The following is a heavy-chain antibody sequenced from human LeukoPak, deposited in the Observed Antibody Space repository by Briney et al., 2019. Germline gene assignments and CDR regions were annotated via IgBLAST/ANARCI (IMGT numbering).Heavy chain of an antibody. CDR1: GGSISSYY. CDR3: ARDRRYYDSSAYIRGFDY. Sequence: TSETLSLTCTVSGGSISSYYWSWFRQPPGKGLECIGYIYYSGSTNYNPSLKSRVTISVDKSKNQFSLNLSSVTAADTAVYYCARDRRYYDSSAYIRGFDYWGQGTLVTVSS. J-gene: IGHJ4*02. CDR2: IYYSGST. V-gene: IGHV4-59*12. D-gene: IGHD3-22*01.